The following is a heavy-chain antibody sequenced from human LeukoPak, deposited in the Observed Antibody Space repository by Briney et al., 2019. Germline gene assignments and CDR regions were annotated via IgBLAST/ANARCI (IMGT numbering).Heavy chain of an antibody. CDR3: ARREYSGHSYFDY. CDR1: AYRFSDYW. J-gene: IGHJ4*02. D-gene: IGHD3-22*01. V-gene: IGHV5-51*01. CDR2: IFPEDSDT. Sequence: ESLKISCKASAYRFSDYWIGWVRQMPGKGLEGMGIIFPEDSDTRYSPSFQGQVTTSADKSIGTAYLQWSTLKASDTAIYYCARREYSGHSYFDYWSQGTLVIVSS.